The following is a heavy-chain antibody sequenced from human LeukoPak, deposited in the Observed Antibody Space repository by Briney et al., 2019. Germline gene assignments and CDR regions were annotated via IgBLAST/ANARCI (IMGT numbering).Heavy chain of an antibody. CDR2: ITSTSGDM. CDR1: GFTFKSYS. CDR3: ARAAGYYFHY. J-gene: IGHJ4*02. Sequence: PGGSLRLSCAASGFTFKSYSMNWVRQAPGKGLEWVAFITSTSGDMFYADSVKGRFTISRDNAKNSLYLQMDSLTAEDTAVYYCARAAGYYFHYWGQGSLVNVSS. V-gene: IGHV3-21*05.